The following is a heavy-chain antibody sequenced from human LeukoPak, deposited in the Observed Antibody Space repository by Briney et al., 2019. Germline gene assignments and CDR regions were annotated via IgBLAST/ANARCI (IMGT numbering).Heavy chain of an antibody. V-gene: IGHV3-53*01. J-gene: IGHJ4*02. CDR3: ARSGRAAADY. CDR1: GFTVSSNY. Sequence: PGGSLRLSCAASGFTVSSNYMSWVRQAPGKGLERVSVIYSGGSTYYADSVKGRFTISRDNSKNPLYLQMNSLRAEDTAVYYCARSGRAAADYWGQGTLVTVSS. D-gene: IGHD6-13*01. CDR2: IYSGGST.